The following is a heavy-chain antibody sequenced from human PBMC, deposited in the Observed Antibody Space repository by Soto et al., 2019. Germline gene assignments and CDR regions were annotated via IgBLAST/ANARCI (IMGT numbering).Heavy chain of an antibody. CDR3: ARGGRSYGSYDAFDI. J-gene: IGHJ3*02. CDR1: GYSFTSYW. Sequence: PGESLKISCKGSGYSFTSYWIGWVRQMPGKGLEWMGIIYPGDSDTRYSLSFQGQVTISADKSISTAYLQWSSLKASDTAMYYFARGGRSYGSYDAFDIWGQGTMVTVSS. CDR2: IYPGDSDT. D-gene: IGHD5-18*01. V-gene: IGHV5-51*01.